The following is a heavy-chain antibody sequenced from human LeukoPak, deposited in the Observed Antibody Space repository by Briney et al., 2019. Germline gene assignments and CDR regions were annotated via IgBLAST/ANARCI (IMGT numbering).Heavy chain of an antibody. D-gene: IGHD5-24*01. Sequence: SSETLSLTCTVSGGSISSYYWSWIRQPPGKGLEWIGYIYYSGSTNYNPSLKSRVTISVDTSKNQFSLKLSSVTAADTAVYYCARRDGYNYYFDYWGQGTLVTVSS. J-gene: IGHJ4*02. CDR3: ARRDGYNYYFDY. CDR1: GGSISSYY. CDR2: IYYSGST. V-gene: IGHV4-59*08.